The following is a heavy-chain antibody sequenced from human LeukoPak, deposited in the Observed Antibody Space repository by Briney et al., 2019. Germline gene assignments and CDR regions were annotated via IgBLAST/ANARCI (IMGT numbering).Heavy chain of an antibody. CDR2: IYYSGST. CDR1: GGSISSGGYY. V-gene: IGHV4-31*03. D-gene: IGHD3-10*01. Sequence: KPSETLSLTCTVSGGSISSGGYYWSWIRQHPGKGLEWIGYIYYSGSTYYNPSLKSRLTISVDTSKNQFSLKLSSVTAADTAVYYCARDRAGYGSEDYWGQGTLVTVSS. CDR3: ARDRAGYGSEDY. J-gene: IGHJ4*02.